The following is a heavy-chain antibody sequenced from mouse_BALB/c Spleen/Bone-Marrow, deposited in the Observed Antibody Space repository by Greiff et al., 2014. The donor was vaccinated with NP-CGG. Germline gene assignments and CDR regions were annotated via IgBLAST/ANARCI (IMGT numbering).Heavy chain of an antibody. CDR3: SRLGYYGGFAY. D-gene: IGHD2-3*01. CDR1: GFDFSRYW. J-gene: IGHJ3*01. Sequence: EVQLQQSGGGLVHPGGSLKLSCAASGFDFSRYWMGWVRQAPGKGLEWIGEINPDSSTINYTPSLKDKFIIPRDNAKNTLYLQMSKVRSEDTALYYCSRLGYYGGFAYWGQGILVTVSA. CDR2: INPDSSTI. V-gene: IGHV4-1*02.